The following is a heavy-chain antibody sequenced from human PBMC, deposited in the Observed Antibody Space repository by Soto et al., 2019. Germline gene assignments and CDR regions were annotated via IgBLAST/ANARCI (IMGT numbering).Heavy chain of an antibody. CDR2: IYSGGST. D-gene: IGHD1-7*01. CDR1: GFTVSSNY. Sequence: PGGSLRLSCAASGFTVSSNYMSWVRQAPGKGLEWVSVIYSGGSTYYADSVKGRFTISRDNSKNTLYLQMNSLRAEDTAVYYCARTITGTTYNDYWGQGTLVTVSS. J-gene: IGHJ4*02. V-gene: IGHV3-66*01. CDR3: ARTITGTTYNDY.